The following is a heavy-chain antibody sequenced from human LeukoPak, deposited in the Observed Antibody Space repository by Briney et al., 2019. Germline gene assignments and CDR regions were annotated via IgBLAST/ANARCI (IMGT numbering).Heavy chain of an antibody. D-gene: IGHD6-6*01. Sequence: SETLSLTCTVSGGSISSSSYYWGWIRQPPGKGLEWIGSIYYSGSTYYNPSLKSRVPISVDTSKNQFSLKLSSVTAADTAVYYCARLGRSSSSVGKYYFDYWGQGTLVTVSS. CDR3: ARLGRSSSSVGKYYFDY. CDR1: GGSISSSSYY. V-gene: IGHV4-39*01. CDR2: IYYSGST. J-gene: IGHJ4*02.